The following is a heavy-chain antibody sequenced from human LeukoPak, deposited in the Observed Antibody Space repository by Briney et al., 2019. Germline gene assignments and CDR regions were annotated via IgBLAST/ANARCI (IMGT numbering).Heavy chain of an antibody. D-gene: IGHD3-3*01. J-gene: IGHJ6*04. CDR1: GGSINSYY. V-gene: IGHV4-59*01. CDR2: IYYSGST. CDR3: AKAGYWSGYYNPLYYMDV. Sequence: SETLSLTCTVSGGSINSYYWSWIRQPPGRGLEWIGYIYYSGSTNYNPSLKSRVTISVDTSKNQFSLKLSSVTVADTAVYYCAKAGYWSGYYNPLYYMDVWGTGTTVIVSS.